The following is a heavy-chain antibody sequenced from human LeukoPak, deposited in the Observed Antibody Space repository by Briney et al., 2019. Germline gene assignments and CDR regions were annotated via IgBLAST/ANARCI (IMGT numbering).Heavy chain of an antibody. J-gene: IGHJ4*02. CDR1: GFTFSQYR. Sequence: GGSLRLSCAASGFTFSQYRMSWVRQAPGKGLEWISYIGIDSGNTKYADSVKGRFTISGDKAKNSLYLQMNSLRVEDTAVYYCARDHKYAFDNWGQGTLVTVSS. V-gene: IGHV3-11*06. D-gene: IGHD2-2*01. CDR2: IGIDSGNT. CDR3: ARDHKYAFDN.